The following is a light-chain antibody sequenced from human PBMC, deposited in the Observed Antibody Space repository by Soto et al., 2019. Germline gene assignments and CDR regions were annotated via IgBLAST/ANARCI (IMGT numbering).Light chain of an antibody. CDR2: ATS. CDR3: QQSISFPLT. CDR1: QGVNRW. Sequence: DIQMTQSPPFLSASVGDRVSMTCRASQGVNRWLAWYQQKPGKAPRLLIYATSTLQSGVPSRFSGSGSGADFTLTISSLQPEDFATYFCQQSISFPLTFGGGTKVDIK. J-gene: IGKJ4*01. V-gene: IGKV1-12*01.